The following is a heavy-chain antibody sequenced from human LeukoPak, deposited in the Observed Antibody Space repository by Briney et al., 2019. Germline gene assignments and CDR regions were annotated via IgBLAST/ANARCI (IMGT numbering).Heavy chain of an antibody. D-gene: IGHD6-13*01. CDR3: AKGYIIAGRQWYLDL. J-gene: IGHJ2*01. CDR2: INNDGTTT. V-gene: IGHV3-74*01. Sequence: PGGSLRLSCAASGFTFSSSWMYWVRQAPGKGLVWVSRINNDGTTTTDADSVKGRFTISRDNAKNMLYLQMNSLRAEDTAVYYCAKGYIIAGRQWYLDLWGRGTLVGVSS. CDR1: GFTFSSSW.